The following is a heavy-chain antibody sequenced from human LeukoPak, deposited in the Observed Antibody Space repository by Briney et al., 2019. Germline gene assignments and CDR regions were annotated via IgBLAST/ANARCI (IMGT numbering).Heavy chain of an antibody. CDR3: ASLAYSSGWYTFYYYYYGMDV. Sequence: GGSLRLSCAASGFTFSSYAMHWVRQAPGKGLEWVAVISYDGSNKCYADSVKGRFTISRDNSKNTLYLQMYSLRAEDTAVYYCASLAYSSGWYTFYYYYYGMDVWGQGTTVTVSS. CDR1: GFTFSSYA. V-gene: IGHV3-30*04. J-gene: IGHJ6*02. D-gene: IGHD6-19*01. CDR2: ISYDGSNK.